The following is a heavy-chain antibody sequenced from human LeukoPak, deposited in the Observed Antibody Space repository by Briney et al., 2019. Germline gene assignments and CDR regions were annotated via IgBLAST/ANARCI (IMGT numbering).Heavy chain of an antibody. Sequence: SETLSLTCTVSGGSISSGSYYWSWIRQPAGKGLEWIERIYTSGSTNYNPSLKSRITISVDTSKNQFSLKLSSVTAADTAVYYCTREIQTGEDYGMDVWGQGTTVTVSS. CDR2: IYTSGST. CDR3: TREIQTGEDYGMDV. J-gene: IGHJ6*02. CDR1: GGSISSGSYY. D-gene: IGHD3-10*01. V-gene: IGHV4-61*02.